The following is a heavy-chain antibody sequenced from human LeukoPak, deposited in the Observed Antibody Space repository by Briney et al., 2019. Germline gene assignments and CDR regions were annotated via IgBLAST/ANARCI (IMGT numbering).Heavy chain of an antibody. CDR1: GYTFTSYG. V-gene: IGHV1-18*01. Sequence: ASVKVSCKASGYTFTSYGISWVRQAPGQGLEWMGWISAYNGNTNYAQKLQGRVTMTRDTSISTAYMELSRLRSDDTAVYYCASIGTYDSSGYPFDPWGQGTLVTVSS. CDR3: ASIGTYDSSGYPFDP. J-gene: IGHJ5*02. D-gene: IGHD3-22*01. CDR2: ISAYNGNT.